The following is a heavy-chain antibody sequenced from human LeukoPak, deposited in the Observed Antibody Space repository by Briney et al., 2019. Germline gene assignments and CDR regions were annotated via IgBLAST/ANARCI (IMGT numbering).Heavy chain of an antibody. CDR3: AKDWEYCSGGSCRTYGGLDY. CDR1: GYTFTDFS. J-gene: IGHJ4*02. V-gene: IGHV1-69*13. D-gene: IGHD2-15*01. CDR2: IIPIFGTA. Sequence: RASVKVSCKTSGYTFTDFSIHWVRQAPGQGLEWMGGIIPIFGTANYAQKFQGRVTITADESTSTAYMELSSLRSEDTAVYYCAKDWEYCSGGSCRTYGGLDYWGQGTLVTVSS.